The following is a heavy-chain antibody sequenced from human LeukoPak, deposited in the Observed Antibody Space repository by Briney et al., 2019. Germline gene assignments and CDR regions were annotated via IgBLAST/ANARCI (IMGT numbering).Heavy chain of an antibody. CDR1: GFTFSSYG. D-gene: IGHD6-19*01. CDR3: ARPHTAYSSGWPFDY. J-gene: IGHJ4*02. Sequence: PGRSLRLSCAASGFTFSSYGMHWVRQAPGKGLEWVAVIWYDGSNKYYADSVKGRFTISRDNSKNTLYLQMNSLRAEDTAEYYCARPHTAYSSGWPFDYWGQGTLVTVSS. CDR2: IWYDGSNK. V-gene: IGHV3-33*01.